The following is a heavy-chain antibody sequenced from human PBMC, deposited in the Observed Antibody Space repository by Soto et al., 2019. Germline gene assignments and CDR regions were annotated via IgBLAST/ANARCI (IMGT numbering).Heavy chain of an antibody. CDR1: GFTFSSYG. J-gene: IGHJ6*02. V-gene: IGHV3-33*06. CDR2: IWYDGSKK. D-gene: IGHD1-26*01. CDR3: AKGDSGSYYSYYYGMDV. Sequence: PGGSLRLSCAASGFTFSSYGMHWVRQAPGKGLEWVAVIWYDGSKKYYADSVKGRLTISRDNSKNTLYLQMNSLRAEDTAVYYCAKGDSGSYYSYYYGMDVWGQGTTVTVSS.